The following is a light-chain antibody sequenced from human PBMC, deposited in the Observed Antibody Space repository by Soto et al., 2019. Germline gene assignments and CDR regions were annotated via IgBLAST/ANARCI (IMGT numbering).Light chain of an antibody. CDR3: QQYNSYSQT. CDR1: QSISSW. Sequence: DIQMTQSPSTLSASVGDRVTITCRASQSISSWLAWYQQKPGKAPKLLIYKASSLESGVTSRFSGSGSGTEFTLTISSLQPDDFATYYCQQYNSYSQTFGQGTKVDIK. J-gene: IGKJ1*01. V-gene: IGKV1-5*03. CDR2: KAS.